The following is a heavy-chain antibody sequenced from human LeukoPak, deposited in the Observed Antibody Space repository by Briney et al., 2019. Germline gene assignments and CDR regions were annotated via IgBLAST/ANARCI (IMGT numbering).Heavy chain of an antibody. D-gene: IGHD6-13*01. CDR3: ARGWGQQLPPTY. CDR2: LYYSGST. Sequence: PSETLSLTCTVSGGSIRSYSWSWLRQPPGKGLEWIGFLYYSGSTNYSPSLKSRVSISVDTSKNQFSLMLSSVTAADTAVYFCARGWGQQLPPTYWGQGTLVTVSS. CDR1: GGSIRSYS. V-gene: IGHV4-59*01. J-gene: IGHJ4*02.